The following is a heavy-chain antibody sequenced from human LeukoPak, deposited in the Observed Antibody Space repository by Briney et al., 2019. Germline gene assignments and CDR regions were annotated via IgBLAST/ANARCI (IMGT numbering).Heavy chain of an antibody. J-gene: IGHJ4*02. CDR1: GGSISSYF. V-gene: IGHV4-59*01. D-gene: IGHD1-26*01. Sequence: SETLSLTCTISGGSISSYFWSWIRQPPGKGLEWIEYIYYTGSTNYNPSLKSRVIISLDTSKNQFSLKLSSVTAADTAVYYCARTLSRWDPFDYWGQGTLVTVSS. CDR2: IYYTGST. CDR3: ARTLSRWDPFDY.